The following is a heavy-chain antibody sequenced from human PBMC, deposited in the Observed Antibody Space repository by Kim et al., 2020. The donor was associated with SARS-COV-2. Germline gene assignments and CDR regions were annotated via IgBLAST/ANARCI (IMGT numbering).Heavy chain of an antibody. CDR1: EFTFRNYA. V-gene: IGHV3-43*02. Sequence: GGSLRLSCAASEFTFRNYAMHWVRHAPGKGLEWVSVITGDETITYYADSVRGRFTIFRDNSKDSLYLQMNSLRVEDSALYYCAKEGGGDKDYGLDVWGQGTTVTVAS. CDR3: AKEGGGDKDYGLDV. D-gene: IGHD2-21*02. J-gene: IGHJ6*02. CDR2: ITGDETIT.